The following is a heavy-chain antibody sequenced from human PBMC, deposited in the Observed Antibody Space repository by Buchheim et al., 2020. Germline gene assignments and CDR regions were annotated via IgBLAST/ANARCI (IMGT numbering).Heavy chain of an antibody. Sequence: QLQLQESGPGLVKPSETLSLTCTVSGGSISSSSYYWGWIRQPPGNGLEWIGSIYYSGSTYYNPSLKSRVTISVDTSKNQFSLKLSSVTAADTAVYYCARPFSSSWSNWFDPWGQGTL. CDR3: ARPFSSSWSNWFDP. D-gene: IGHD6-13*01. CDR1: GGSISSSSYY. V-gene: IGHV4-39*01. J-gene: IGHJ5*02. CDR2: IYYSGST.